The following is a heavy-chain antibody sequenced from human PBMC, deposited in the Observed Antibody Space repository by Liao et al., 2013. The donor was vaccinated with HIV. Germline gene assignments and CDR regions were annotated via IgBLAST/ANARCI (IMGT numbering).Heavy chain of an antibody. J-gene: IGHJ2*01. CDR1: GGSISSGSYY. CDR3: ARDPSPRYFDWLLWYFDL. V-gene: IGHV4-61*02. D-gene: IGHD3-9*01. Sequence: QVQLQESGPGLVKPSQTLSLTCTVSGGSISSGSYYWSWIRQPAGKGLEWIGRIYTSGSTNYNPSLKSRVTISVDTSKNQFSLKLSSVTAADTAVYYCARDPSPRYFDWLLWYFDLWGRGTLVTVSS. CDR2: IYTSGST.